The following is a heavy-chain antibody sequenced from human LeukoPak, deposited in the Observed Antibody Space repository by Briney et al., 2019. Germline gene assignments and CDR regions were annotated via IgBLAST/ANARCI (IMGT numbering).Heavy chain of an antibody. D-gene: IGHD3-16*01. CDR3: ARLWSHSKTEDY. Sequence: SETLSLTCTVSGDSISSGLYSWGWIRQPPGEGLEWIGNIYHNGDTYYNPSLRSRVTISVDTSENQFSLSLRSVTAVDTAVYYCARLWSHSKTEDYWGQGTVVTVSS. CDR2: IYHNGDT. V-gene: IGHV4-39*01. CDR1: GDSISSGLYS. J-gene: IGHJ4*02.